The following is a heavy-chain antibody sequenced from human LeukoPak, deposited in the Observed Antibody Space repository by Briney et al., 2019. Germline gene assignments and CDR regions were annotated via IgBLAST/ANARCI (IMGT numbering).Heavy chain of an antibody. V-gene: IGHV3-30*02. CDR2: IRYDGGET. Sequence: GGSLILSCGASGFNFNRRGMHWVRQAASKWLEWEAFIRYDGGETFYADFVKGRFTISRDNSKNTLSLQLNTLRPEDTALYYCAKDGDDCIDYWGPGTLVTVSS. CDR3: AKDGDDCIDY. CDR1: GFNFNRRG. J-gene: IGHJ4*02. D-gene: IGHD2-21*01.